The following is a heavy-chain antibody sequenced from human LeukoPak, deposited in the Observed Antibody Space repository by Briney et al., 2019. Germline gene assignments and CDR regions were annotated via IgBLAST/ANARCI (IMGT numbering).Heavy chain of an antibody. Sequence: ASVKVSCKASGGTFSSYAISWVRQAPGQGLEWMGGIIPIFGTANYAQKFQGRVTITADESTSTAYMELSSLRSEDTAVYYCASYYSSSWYGSPQDAFDIWGQGTMVTVSS. V-gene: IGHV1-69*13. CDR2: IIPIFGTA. CDR3: ASYYSSSWYGSPQDAFDI. J-gene: IGHJ3*02. CDR1: GGTFSSYA. D-gene: IGHD6-13*01.